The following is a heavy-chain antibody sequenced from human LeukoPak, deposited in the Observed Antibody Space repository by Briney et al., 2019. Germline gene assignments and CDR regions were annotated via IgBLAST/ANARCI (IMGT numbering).Heavy chain of an antibody. D-gene: IGHD4-17*01. CDR1: GGTFSSYA. CDR3: ARAVYGDYINWFDP. V-gene: IGHV1-69*05. J-gene: IGHJ5*02. Sequence: ASVKVSCKASGGTFSSYAISWVRQAPGQGLEWMGRIIPIFGTANYAQKFQGRVTITTDESTSTAYMELSSLRSEDTAVYYCARAVYGDYINWFDPWGQGTLVTVSS. CDR2: IIPIFGTA.